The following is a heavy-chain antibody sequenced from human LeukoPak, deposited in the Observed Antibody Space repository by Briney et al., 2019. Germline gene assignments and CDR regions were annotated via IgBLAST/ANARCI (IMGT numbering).Heavy chain of an antibody. Sequence: SVEVSCKGSVGTFTTDAISWGRQAPGQGLEWMGRIIPILGIANYAQKFQGRVTITADKSTSTAYMELSSLRSEDTAVYYCASRRERDPRNVFYIQGPGTMVTVSS. CDR3: ASRRERDPRNVFYI. V-gene: IGHV1-69*04. J-gene: IGHJ3*02. D-gene: IGHD5-24*01. CDR2: IIPILGIA. CDR1: VGTFTTDA.